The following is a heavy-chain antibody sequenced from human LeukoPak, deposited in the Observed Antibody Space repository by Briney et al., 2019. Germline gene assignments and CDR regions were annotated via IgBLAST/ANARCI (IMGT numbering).Heavy chain of an antibody. CDR2: IKQDGSEK. CDR3: ARGYCSSTSCFSAGLKDF. CDR1: GFTFSNHW. V-gene: IGHV3-7*01. D-gene: IGHD2-2*01. Sequence: GGSLRLSCAASGFTFSNHWMSWVRQAPGKGLEWVANIKQDGSEKYYVDSVKGRFTISRDNAKNSLYLQMNSLRADDTALYYCARGYCSSTSCFSAGLKDFWGQGTLVTVSS. J-gene: IGHJ4*02.